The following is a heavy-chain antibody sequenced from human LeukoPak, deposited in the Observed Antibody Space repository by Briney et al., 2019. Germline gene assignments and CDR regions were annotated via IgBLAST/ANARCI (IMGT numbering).Heavy chain of an antibody. CDR3: ARLTERTTYRDY. V-gene: IGHV4-39*02. Sequence: SETLSLTCTASGGSISSSSYYWAWIRQPPGKGLEWIGSVDYGGSTYYNPSLEGRVNLSVDTSETHFSLNLRSVTAADTAVYFCARLTERTTYRDYWGQGTLVTVSS. J-gene: IGHJ4*02. CDR2: VDYGGST. D-gene: IGHD4-11*01. CDR1: GGSISSSSYY.